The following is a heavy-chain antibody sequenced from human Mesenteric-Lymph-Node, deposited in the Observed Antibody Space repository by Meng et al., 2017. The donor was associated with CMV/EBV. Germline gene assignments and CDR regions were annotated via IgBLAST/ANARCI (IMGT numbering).Heavy chain of an antibody. Sequence: LSLTGAASGFTFSSYWMHWVRQAPGKGLVWVSRINSDGSSTSYADSVKGRFTISRDNAKNTLYLQMNSLRAEDTAVYYCARDRRYDILTGYNWYDAFDIWGQGTMVTVSS. CDR1: GFTFSSYW. D-gene: IGHD3-9*01. J-gene: IGHJ3*02. V-gene: IGHV3-74*01. CDR3: ARDRRYDILTGYNWYDAFDI. CDR2: INSDGSST.